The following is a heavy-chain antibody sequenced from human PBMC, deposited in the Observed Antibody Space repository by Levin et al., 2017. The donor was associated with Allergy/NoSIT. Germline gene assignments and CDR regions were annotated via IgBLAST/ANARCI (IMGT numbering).Heavy chain of an antibody. D-gene: IGHD6-13*01. Sequence: MAGGSLRLSCKGSGYSFTSYWIGWVRQMPGKGLEWMGIIYPGDSDTRYSPSFQGQVTISADKSISTAYLQWSSLKASDTAMYYCARHGIAAAGHAFDIWGQGTMVTVSS. V-gene: IGHV5-51*01. CDR2: IYPGDSDT. CDR1: GYSFTSYW. CDR3: ARHGIAAAGHAFDI. J-gene: IGHJ3*02.